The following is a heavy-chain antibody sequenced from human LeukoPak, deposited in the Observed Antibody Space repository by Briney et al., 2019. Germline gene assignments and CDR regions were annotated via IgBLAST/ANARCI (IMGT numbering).Heavy chain of an antibody. D-gene: IGHD3-10*01. Sequence: GTLRLSCAASGFTFSNHGMDWVRQPPGKGLEWIGEINHSGSTNYNPSLKSRVTISVDTSKNQFSLKLSSVTAADTAVYYCARARLTMVRGVALIRGGWFDPWGQGTLVTVSS. CDR3: ARARLTMVRGVALIRGGWFDP. V-gene: IGHV4-34*01. J-gene: IGHJ5*02. CDR1: GFTFSNHG. CDR2: INHSGST.